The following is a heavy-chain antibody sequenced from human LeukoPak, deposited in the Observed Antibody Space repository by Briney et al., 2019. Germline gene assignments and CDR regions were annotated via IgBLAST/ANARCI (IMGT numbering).Heavy chain of an antibody. CDR1: GFTFSYYG. V-gene: IGHV3-33*01. Sequence: GSLRLSCAASGFTFSYYGMHWVRQAPGKGLEWVAVIWFDGSNKYYADSVKGRFTVSRDNSKNTMDLQMNSLRAEDTAVYYCAREQYGSDDALDIWGQGTMVTVSS. D-gene: IGHD4-17*01. J-gene: IGHJ3*02. CDR2: IWFDGSNK. CDR3: AREQYGSDDALDI.